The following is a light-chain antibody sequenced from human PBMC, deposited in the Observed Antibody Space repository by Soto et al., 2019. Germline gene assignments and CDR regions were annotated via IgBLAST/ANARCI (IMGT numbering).Light chain of an antibody. V-gene: IGKV1-5*01. CDR2: DAS. Sequence: DIQMTQSPSTLSASLGDRVTIXXRASQSISTWLVWYQQKPGKAPKLXIYDASSLESGVPSRFSGSGSGTDFTLTISSLQPDDFATYHCQQFNSYSRTFGQGTKVDIK. CDR1: QSISTW. J-gene: IGKJ1*01. CDR3: QQFNSYSRT.